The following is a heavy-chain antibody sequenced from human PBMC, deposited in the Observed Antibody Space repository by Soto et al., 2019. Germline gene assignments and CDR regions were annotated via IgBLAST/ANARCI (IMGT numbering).Heavy chain of an antibody. Sequence: EVQLVESGGGLVQPGGSVRLSCAASGFTFSRYWMHWVRQAPGKGLVWVSRINSDGSSTNYADSVKGRFTISRDNAKNTVYLQMNSVRVEDTAVYYCARDQGYVGFDNWGQGTLLTVSS. J-gene: IGHJ4*02. CDR3: ARDQGYVGFDN. CDR1: GFTFSRYW. D-gene: IGHD5-12*01. CDR2: INSDGSST. V-gene: IGHV3-74*01.